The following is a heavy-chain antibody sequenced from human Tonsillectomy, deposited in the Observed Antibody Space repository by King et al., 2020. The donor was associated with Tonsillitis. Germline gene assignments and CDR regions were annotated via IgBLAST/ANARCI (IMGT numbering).Heavy chain of an antibody. CDR3: ARDRKIEVLNRREDAFDI. CDR1: GGSISSYY. Sequence: VQLQESGPGLVKPSETLSLTCTVSGGSISSYYWSWIRQPAGKGLEWIGRIYTSGSTNYNPSLKSRLTMSVDTSKNQFSLYLSSVTAADTAVYYCARDRKIEVLNRREDAFDIWGQGTMVTVFS. D-gene: IGHD3-22*01. V-gene: IGHV4-4*07. CDR2: IYTSGST. J-gene: IGHJ3*02.